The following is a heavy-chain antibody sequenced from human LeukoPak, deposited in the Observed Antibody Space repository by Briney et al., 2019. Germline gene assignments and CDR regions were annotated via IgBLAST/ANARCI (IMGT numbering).Heavy chain of an antibody. CDR1: GGSISSSSYY. CDR2: INHSGST. Sequence: SETLSLTCTVSGGSISSSSYYWGWIRQPPGKGLEWIGEINHSGSTNYNPSLKSRVTISVDTSKNQFSLKLSSVTAADTAVYYCASVTTRTLDYWGQGTLVTVSS. J-gene: IGHJ4*02. D-gene: IGHD5-12*01. V-gene: IGHV4-39*07. CDR3: ASVTTRTLDY.